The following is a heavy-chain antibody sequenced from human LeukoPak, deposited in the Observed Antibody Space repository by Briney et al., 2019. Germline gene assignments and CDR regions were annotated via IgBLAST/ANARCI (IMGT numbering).Heavy chain of an antibody. Sequence: GGSLRLSCAASGFSISDDSMTWVRQAPGKGLEWVSFISSTGSYIYYADSVKGRFSISRDNAKNSLYLQMNSPRAEDMAVYYCARAISEESIWGQGTLVTVSS. CDR3: ARAISEESI. CDR2: ISSTGSYI. V-gene: IGHV3-21*01. J-gene: IGHJ4*02. CDR1: GFSISDDS. D-gene: IGHD3-10*01.